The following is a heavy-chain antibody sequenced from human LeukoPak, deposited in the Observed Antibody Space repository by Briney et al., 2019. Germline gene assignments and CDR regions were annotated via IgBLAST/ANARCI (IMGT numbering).Heavy chain of an antibody. Sequence: ASVKVSCKASGYTFTKYGITWVRQAPGQGLEWMGSVSAYSGDTNCAQMLQDRVTVTIDTSTRPTYMELRTLRSDNSAVHYCASNTGSDASGYAYWGQGTLVTVSS. D-gene: IGHD3-22*01. CDR3: ASNTGSDASGYAY. CDR2: VSAYSGDT. CDR1: GYTFTKYG. J-gene: IGHJ4*02. V-gene: IGHV1-18*01.